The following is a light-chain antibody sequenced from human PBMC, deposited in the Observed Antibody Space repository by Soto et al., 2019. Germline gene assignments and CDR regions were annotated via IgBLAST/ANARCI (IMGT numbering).Light chain of an antibody. CDR2: KAS. V-gene: IGKV1-5*03. CDR1: QSISTW. CDR3: QQYNDSFPYT. J-gene: IGKJ2*01. Sequence: DIQMTQSPSTLSASVGDRVTITCRASQSISTWLAWYQQKPGTAPKLLIHKASTLESGVPSRFSGSRSGTEFTPTVSSLQPDDFATYYCQQYNDSFPYTFGQGTKVDIK.